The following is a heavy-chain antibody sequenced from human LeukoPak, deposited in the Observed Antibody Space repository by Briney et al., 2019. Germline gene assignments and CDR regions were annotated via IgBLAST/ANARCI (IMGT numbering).Heavy chain of an antibody. D-gene: IGHD3-10*01. CDR3: ARGITAGSFDI. Sequence: GGSLRLSCAASGLTFSSYAMHWVRQAPGKGLEYVSAISSNGGSTYYANSVKGRFTISRDNSKNTLYLQMGSLRAEDMAVYYCARGITAGSFDIWGQGTMVTVSS. J-gene: IGHJ3*02. CDR2: ISSNGGST. CDR1: GLTFSSYA. V-gene: IGHV3-64*01.